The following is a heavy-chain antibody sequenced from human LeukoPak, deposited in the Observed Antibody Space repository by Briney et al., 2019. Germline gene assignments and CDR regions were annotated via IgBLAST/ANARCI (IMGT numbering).Heavy chain of an antibody. CDR1: AFTFDDYG. Sequence: GGSLRLSCAAAAFTFDDYGMSWVRQATGRGLEWVAGNNWNGGSTGYADSVKGRFTISRDNAKNSLYLQMNSLKTEDTALYYCAKDIRPLLSGSHAFDIWGQGTRVTVSS. J-gene: IGHJ3*02. CDR2: NNWNGGST. V-gene: IGHV3-20*04. CDR3: AKDIRPLLSGSHAFDI. D-gene: IGHD3-3*01.